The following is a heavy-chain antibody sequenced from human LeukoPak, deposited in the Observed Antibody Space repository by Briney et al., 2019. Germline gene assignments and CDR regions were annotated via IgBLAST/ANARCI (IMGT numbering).Heavy chain of an antibody. V-gene: IGHV3-48*01. CDR2: ISSSSSTI. D-gene: IGHD5-24*01. CDR1: GFTFSTYS. CDR3: AKEPKRWLQLAYFDY. Sequence: GGSLRLSCAASGFTFSTYSMNWVRQAPGKGLEWVSYISSSSSTIYYADSVKGRFTISRDNAKNSLYLQMNSLRAEDTAVYYCAKEPKRWLQLAYFDYWGQGTLVTVSS. J-gene: IGHJ4*02.